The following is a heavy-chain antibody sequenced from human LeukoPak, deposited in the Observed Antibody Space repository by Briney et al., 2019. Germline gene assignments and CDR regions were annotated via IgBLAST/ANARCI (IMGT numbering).Heavy chain of an antibody. Sequence: PSETLSLTCAVYGGSFSGYYWSWIRQPPGKGLEWIGEINHSGSTNYNPSLKSRVTISVDTSKNQFSLKLSSVTAADTAVYYCARGAPATKPNCFDPWGQGTLVTVSS. J-gene: IGHJ5*02. CDR2: INHSGST. V-gene: IGHV4-34*01. CDR3: ARGAPATKPNCFDP. CDR1: GGSFSGYY. D-gene: IGHD1-14*01.